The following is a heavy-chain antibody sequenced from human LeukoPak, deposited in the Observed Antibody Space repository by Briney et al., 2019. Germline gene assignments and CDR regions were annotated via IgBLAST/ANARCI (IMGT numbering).Heavy chain of an antibody. CDR1: GGSISSSSYY. CDR3: ARDDSSGYLSFDY. Sequence: SETLSLTCTVSGGSISSSSYYWGWIRQPPGKGLEWIGSSYYSGSTNHNPSLKSRVTISVDTSKNQFSLKLSSVTAADTAVYYCARDDSSGYLSFDYWGQGTLVTVSS. CDR2: SYYSGST. V-gene: IGHV4-39*07. J-gene: IGHJ4*02. D-gene: IGHD3-22*01.